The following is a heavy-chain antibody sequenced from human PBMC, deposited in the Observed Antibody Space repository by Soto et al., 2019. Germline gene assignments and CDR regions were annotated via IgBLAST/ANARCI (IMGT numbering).Heavy chain of an antibody. D-gene: IGHD6-13*01. CDR3: ATQAVAGATGYGMDV. Sequence: QVQLVQSGAEVKKPGSSVKVSCKASGGTFNNYGISWVRQAPGQGLEWMGGVIPIFGSAKYTEFFRGRITITADTATSTAYMELSSLKSEDTAVYYCATQAVAGATGYGMDVWGQGTTVTVSS. V-gene: IGHV1-69*06. CDR2: VIPIFGSA. J-gene: IGHJ6*02. CDR1: GGTFNNYG.